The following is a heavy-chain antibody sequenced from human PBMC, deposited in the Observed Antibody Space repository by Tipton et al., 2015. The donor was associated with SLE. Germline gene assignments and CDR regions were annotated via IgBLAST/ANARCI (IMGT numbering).Heavy chain of an antibody. CDR2: ISGSGGST. J-gene: IGHJ4*02. CDR1: GGSISSYY. Sequence: LSLTCTVSGGSISSYYWGWVRQAPGKGLEWVSAISGSGGSTYYADSVKGRFTISRDNSKNTLYLQMNSLRAEDTAVYYCAKDQGAYYYGSGSYSSLGYWGQGTLVTVSS. V-gene: IGHV3-23*01. D-gene: IGHD3-10*01. CDR3: AKDQGAYYYGSGSYSSLGY.